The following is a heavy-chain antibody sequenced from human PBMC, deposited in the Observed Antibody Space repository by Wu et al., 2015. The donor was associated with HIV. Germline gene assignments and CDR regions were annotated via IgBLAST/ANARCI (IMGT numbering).Heavy chain of an antibody. D-gene: IGHD3-10*01. V-gene: IGHV4-34*01. Sequence: QVQLQQWGAGLLKPSETLSLSCAVYGGSLNGYYWSWIRQPPGKGLEWIGEINHSGSTNYNPSLKSRVTISVDTSKNQFSLKLSSVTAADTAVYYCARSGYYGSGTYPTQFFEHWGQGTLVTVSS. CDR1: GGSLNGYY. CDR2: INHSGST. CDR3: ARSGYYGSGTYPTQFFEH. J-gene: IGHJ1*01.